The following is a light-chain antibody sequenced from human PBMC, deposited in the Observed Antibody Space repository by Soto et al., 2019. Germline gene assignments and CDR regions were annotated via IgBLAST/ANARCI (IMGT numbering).Light chain of an antibody. CDR2: EVT. J-gene: IGLJ3*02. CDR3: SSYTSSSTLWV. Sequence: QSALTQPASVSGSPGQSITISCTGTSSDVGGYNYVSWYQQHPGKAPKLMIYEVTNRPSGVSYRFSGSRSGNTASLTISGLQPEDEADYYCSSYTSSSTLWVFGGGTKLTVL. CDR1: SSDVGGYNY. V-gene: IGLV2-14*01.